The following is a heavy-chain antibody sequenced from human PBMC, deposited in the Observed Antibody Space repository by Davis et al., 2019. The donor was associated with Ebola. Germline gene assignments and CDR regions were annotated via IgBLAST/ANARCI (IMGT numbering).Heavy chain of an antibody. D-gene: IGHD2-2*01. CDR3: TRGACTSTSCYDYFDY. CDR2: VYYSGYT. Sequence: PSETLSLTCTVSGVSISTHYWNWIRQPPGKGLEWSGYVYYSGYTNYNPALKSRVTISVDKSKNKFSLKLRSVTAADTALYYCTRGACTSTSCYDYFDYWGQGTLVTVSS. V-gene: IGHV4-59*11. CDR1: GVSISTHY. J-gene: IGHJ4*02.